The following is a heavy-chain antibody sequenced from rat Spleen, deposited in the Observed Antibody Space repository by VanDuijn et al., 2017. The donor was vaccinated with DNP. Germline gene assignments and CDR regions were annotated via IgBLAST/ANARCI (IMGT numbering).Heavy chain of an antibody. CDR2: ITNSGGSI. V-gene: IGHV5-27*01. CDR3: TTGAGSP. J-gene: IGHJ4*01. Sequence: EVQLVESGGGFVQPGRSLKLSCAASGFTFSNYGMAWVRQAPTKGLEWVASITNSGGSIYYRDSLKGRITISRANAKSTLYLQMDSLRSEDTATYYCTTGAGSPWGQGTSVTVSS. CDR1: GFTFSNYG. D-gene: IGHD1-4*01.